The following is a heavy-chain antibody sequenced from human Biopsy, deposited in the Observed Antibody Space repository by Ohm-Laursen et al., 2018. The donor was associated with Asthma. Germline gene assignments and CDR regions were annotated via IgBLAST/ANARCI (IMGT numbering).Heavy chain of an antibody. V-gene: IGHV2-70*04. D-gene: IGHD1-14*01. Sequence: TQTLTLTCSFSGFSLSSSGANVNWSRQPPGKALEWLARIDWEEDKFYSTSLSTRLTISKDSSKDQVVLTMTNMGPVDTSTYYCTRHNDYWGPGILVTVSS. CDR1: GFSLSSSGAN. J-gene: IGHJ4*02. CDR2: IDWEEDK. CDR3: TRHNDY.